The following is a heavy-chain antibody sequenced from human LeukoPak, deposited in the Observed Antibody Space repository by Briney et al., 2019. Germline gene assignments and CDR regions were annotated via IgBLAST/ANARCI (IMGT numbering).Heavy chain of an antibody. CDR1: GYSFTSYN. D-gene: IGHD5-24*01. CDR3: ARVRDGYNDAYDI. V-gene: IGHV1-46*01. Sequence: VASVKVSCKTSGYSFTSYNLHWVRQAPGQRLGWMGIINPSGGNTNYAQKFQGRVTMTRDTSTSTVYMELSSLKSEDTAVYYCARVRDGYNDAYDIWGQGTMVTVSS. CDR2: INPSGGNT. J-gene: IGHJ3*02.